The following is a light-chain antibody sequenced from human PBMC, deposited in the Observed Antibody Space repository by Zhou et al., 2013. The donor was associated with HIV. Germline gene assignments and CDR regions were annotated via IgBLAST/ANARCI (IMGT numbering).Light chain of an antibody. J-gene: IGKJ2*01. V-gene: IGKV3-20*01. CDR3: QQYGSSLYT. CDR2: GTS. CDR1: QSVNSNF. Sequence: NVLTQFPGTLSLSPGERATLSCRASQSVNSNFLAWYQQKPGQAPRLLIYGTSNRAAGVPDRFSGSGSGTDFTLTISRLEPEDFAVYYCQQYGSSLYTFGQGTKLEIK.